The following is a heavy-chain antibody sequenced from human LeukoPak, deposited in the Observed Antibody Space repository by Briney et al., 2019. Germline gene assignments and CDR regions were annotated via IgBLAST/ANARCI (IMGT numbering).Heavy chain of an antibody. CDR2: ISSNGGST. Sequence: GGSLRLSCAASGFTFSSTSMSWVRQAPGKGLEYVSAISSNGGSTYYADSVKGRFTISRDNSKNTLYLQMGSLRAEDMAVYYCARGYYYYGMDVWAKGPRSPSP. V-gene: IGHV3-64*02. J-gene: IGHJ6*02. CDR3: ARGYYYYGMDV. CDR1: GFTFSSTS.